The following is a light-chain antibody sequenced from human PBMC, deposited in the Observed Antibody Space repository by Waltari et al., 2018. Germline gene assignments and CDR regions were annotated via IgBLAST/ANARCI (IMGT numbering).Light chain of an antibody. V-gene: IGLV4-69*01. CDR1: SGHSSNV. J-gene: IGLJ3*02. CDR3: QTGGHGTWV. CDR2: VNSDGSH. Sequence: QLVLTQSPSVSASLGASVKLTCTLSSGHSSNVIAWLHQQPEKGPRYLMQVNSDGSHSKGDGIPDRFSGSSSGAERYLAISSVQPEDEADYYCQTGGHGTWVFGGGTKLTVL.